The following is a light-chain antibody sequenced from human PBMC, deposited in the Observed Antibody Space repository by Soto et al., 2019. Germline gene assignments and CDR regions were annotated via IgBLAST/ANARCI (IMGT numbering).Light chain of an antibody. CDR3: GSYTSSSTVG. CDR1: SSDVGGFNY. CDR2: DVT. Sequence: QSALTQPASVSGSPGQSITISCAGTSSDVGGFNYVSWYQHHPGKAPKLMIYDVTNRPSGVSNRFSGSKSDNMASLTISGLQAEDEADYYCGSYTSSSTVGLGGGTKVTV. J-gene: IGLJ3*02. V-gene: IGLV2-14*01.